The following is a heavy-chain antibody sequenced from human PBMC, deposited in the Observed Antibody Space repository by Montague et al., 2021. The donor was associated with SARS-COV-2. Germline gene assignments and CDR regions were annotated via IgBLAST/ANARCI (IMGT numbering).Heavy chain of an antibody. Sequence: SETLSLTCAVSGGSISSYYWSWIRQPPGKGLEWIGYIYHSGSTNYNPSLKSRVTISVDTSKNQFSLKLSSVTAADTAVYYCASQVSDFSSGIDYWGQGTLVTVSS. CDR1: GGSISSYY. V-gene: IGHV4-59*01. J-gene: IGHJ4*02. CDR3: ASQVSDFSSGIDY. D-gene: IGHD3-3*01. CDR2: IYHSGST.